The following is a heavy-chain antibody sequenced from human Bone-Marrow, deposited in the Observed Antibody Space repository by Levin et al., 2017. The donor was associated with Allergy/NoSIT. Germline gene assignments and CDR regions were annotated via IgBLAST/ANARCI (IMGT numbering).Heavy chain of an antibody. CDR2: ISGSGGGT. V-gene: IGHV3-23*01. CDR3: AKVATGILSNDAFDI. Sequence: GESLKISCAASGFTFSNYAMNWVRQAPGKGLEWVSTISGSGGGTYYADSVKGRFTIYRDNSKNTLYLQMNSLRPEDTAVYYYAKVATGILSNDAFDIWGQGTMVTVSS. J-gene: IGHJ3*02. D-gene: IGHD3-9*01. CDR1: GFTFSNYA.